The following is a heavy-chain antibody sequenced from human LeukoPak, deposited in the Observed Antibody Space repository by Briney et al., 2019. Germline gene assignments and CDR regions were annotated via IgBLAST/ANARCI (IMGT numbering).Heavy chain of an antibody. CDR2: IYYSGST. Sequence: PSETLSLTCIVSGGSLTNYFWSWVRPHPGKGLEGIGYIYYSGSTYYNPSLKSRVTISVDTSKNQFSLKLSSVTAADTAVYYCARDGERYSYGFDYWGQGTLVTVSS. V-gene: IGHV4-59*06. J-gene: IGHJ4*02. CDR1: GGSLTNYF. D-gene: IGHD5-18*01. CDR3: ARDGERYSYGFDY.